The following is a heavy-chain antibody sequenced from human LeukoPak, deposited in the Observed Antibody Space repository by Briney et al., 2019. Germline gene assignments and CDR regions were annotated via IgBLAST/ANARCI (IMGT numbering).Heavy chain of an antibody. CDR1: GFTFSSHS. V-gene: IGHV3-21*01. Sequence: PGGSLRLSCAASGFTFSSHSMNWVRQAPGKGLEWVSSISSSSSYIYYADSVKGRFTISRDNAKNSLYLQMNSLRAEDTAVYYCARVAKSGYNYGQLQGWFDPWGQGTLVTVSS. CDR2: ISSSSSYI. CDR3: ARVAKSGYNYGQLQGWFDP. D-gene: IGHD5-18*01. J-gene: IGHJ5*02.